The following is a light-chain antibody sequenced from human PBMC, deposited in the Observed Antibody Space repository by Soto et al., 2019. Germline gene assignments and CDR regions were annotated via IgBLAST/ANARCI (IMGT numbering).Light chain of an antibody. CDR3: QQYGSSPTWT. CDR2: DTS. V-gene: IGKV3-20*01. J-gene: IGKJ1*01. CDR1: QSLSSN. Sequence: EIVLTQFPATLSVSAGETATLTCRASQSLSSNLAWYQQRRGQAPRLLMFDTSTRASGTPDRFSGSGSGTDFTLTISRLEPEDSAVYYCQQYGSSPTWTFGQGTKVDIK.